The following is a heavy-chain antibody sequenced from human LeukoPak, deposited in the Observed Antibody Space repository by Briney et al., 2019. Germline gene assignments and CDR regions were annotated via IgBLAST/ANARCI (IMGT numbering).Heavy chain of an antibody. J-gene: IGHJ3*02. CDR3: AKDRSWTHDGVDI. CDR1: GLTFDDYG. V-gene: IGHV3-9*01. Sequence: GRSLRLSCAASGLTFDDYGMHWVRQAPGKGLEWVSGISWNSGSIGYADSVKGRFTISRDNAKNSLYLQMNSLRDEDTALYYCAKDRSWTHDGVDIWGQGTMVTVSS. CDR2: ISWNSGSI. D-gene: IGHD5-18*01.